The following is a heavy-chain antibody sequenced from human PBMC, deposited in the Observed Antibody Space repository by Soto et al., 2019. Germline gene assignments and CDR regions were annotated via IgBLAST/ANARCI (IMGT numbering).Heavy chain of an antibody. CDR2: GSP. J-gene: IGHJ4*02. CDR3: ARGVYQDSGGYQGGYYFDS. Sequence: GSPNCNASLKSRVTLSVDTSKNQFSLKLTSVTAADTAVYYCARGVYQDSGGYQGGYYFDSWGQGNLVTVSS. D-gene: IGHD3-22*01. V-gene: IGHV4-59*09.